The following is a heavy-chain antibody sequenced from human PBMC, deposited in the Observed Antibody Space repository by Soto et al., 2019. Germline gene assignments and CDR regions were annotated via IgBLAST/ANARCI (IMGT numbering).Heavy chain of an antibody. J-gene: IGHJ4*02. V-gene: IGHV1-2*02. CDR1: GYTLTVYC. D-gene: IGHD3-3*01. Sequence: AAGKVSCRASGYTLTVYCMDWVRQGPGQGLEWMGWINPNSGGTNYAQKFQGRVTMTRDTPISTAYMELSRLRSDDTTVYYCARAYLYDFWSGSLDYWGQGTLVTVSS. CDR3: ARAYLYDFWSGSLDY. CDR2: INPNSGGT.